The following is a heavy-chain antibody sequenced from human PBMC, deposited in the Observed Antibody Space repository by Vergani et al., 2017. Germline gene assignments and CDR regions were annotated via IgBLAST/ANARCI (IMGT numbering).Heavy chain of an antibody. CDR2: ISSSSTL. D-gene: IGHD3-9*01. J-gene: IGHJ4*02. Sequence: EVQLVESGGGLVQPGGSLRVSCAASGFTFSSYSMPWVRQAPGKGLEWVSYISSSSTLYYADSVKGRFTISRDNAKNSMYLQMNSLRAEDTAVYYCARAPSNYEILTGYYVDYWGQGTLVIVSS. CDR3: ARAPSNYEILTGYYVDY. CDR1: GFTFSSYS. V-gene: IGHV3-48*01.